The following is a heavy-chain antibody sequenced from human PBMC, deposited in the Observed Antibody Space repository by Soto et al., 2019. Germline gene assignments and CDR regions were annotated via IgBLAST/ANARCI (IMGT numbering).Heavy chain of an antibody. CDR1: DYTFGNYY. J-gene: IGHJ5*02. CDR2: MNPNSGNT. CDR3: VRMAASGTLNWFDP. V-gene: IGHV1-8*02. D-gene: IGHD6-13*01. Sequence: ASMKDSCKASDYTFGNYYINCVRQATGQGLEWMGWMNPNSGNTGYALKFQGRVTMTRNASISTAYMELSSLRSDDTAVYYCVRMAASGTLNWFDPWGQGTLVTVSS.